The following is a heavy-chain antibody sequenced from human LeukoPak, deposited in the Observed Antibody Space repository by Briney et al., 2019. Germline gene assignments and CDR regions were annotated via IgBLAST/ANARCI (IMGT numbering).Heavy chain of an antibody. CDR2: IYTSGST. V-gene: IGHV4-61*02. CDR1: GGSISSGSYY. CDR3: ARGPYSYDSSGAFDI. J-gene: IGHJ3*02. D-gene: IGHD3-22*01. Sequence: TLSLTCTVSGGSISSGSYYWSWIRQPAGKGLEYIGRIYTSGSTNYNPSLKSRVTISVDTSKNQFSLKLSSVTAADTAVYYCARGPYSYDSSGAFDIWGQGTMVTVSS.